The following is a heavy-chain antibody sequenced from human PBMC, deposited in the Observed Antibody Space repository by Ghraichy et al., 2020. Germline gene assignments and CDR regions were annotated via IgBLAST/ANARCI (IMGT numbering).Heavy chain of an antibody. D-gene: IGHD1-26*01. Sequence: SETLSLTYTDSGGSIRSSSYYWGWIRQPPGKGLEWIGSIYYSGSTYYNPSLKSRVTISVDTSKNQFSPKLSSVTAADTAVYYCARHVRYSGSYQGLFDPWGQGTLVTVSS. CDR1: GGSIRSSSYY. CDR2: IYYSGST. V-gene: IGHV4-39*01. J-gene: IGHJ5*02. CDR3: ARHVRYSGSYQGLFDP.